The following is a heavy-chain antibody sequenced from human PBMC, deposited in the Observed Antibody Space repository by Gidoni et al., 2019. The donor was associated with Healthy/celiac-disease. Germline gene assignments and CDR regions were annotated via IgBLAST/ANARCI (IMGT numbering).Heavy chain of an antibody. Sequence: QVTLKESGPVLVKPTETLTLTCTVSGFSLSTARMGVSWIRQPPGKALEWLAHIFSNDEKSYSTSLKSRLTISKDTSKSQVVLTMTNMDPVDTATYYCARIRFSQDTAMVYYFDYWGQGTLVTVSS. CDR2: IFSNDEK. D-gene: IGHD5-18*01. J-gene: IGHJ4*02. V-gene: IGHV2-26*01. CDR3: ARIRFSQDTAMVYYFDY. CDR1: GFSLSTARMG.